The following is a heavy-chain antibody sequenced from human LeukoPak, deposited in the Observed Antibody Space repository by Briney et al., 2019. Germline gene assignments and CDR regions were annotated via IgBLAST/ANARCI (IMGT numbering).Heavy chain of an antibody. CDR2: IIPIFGTA. CDR1: GFTFSSYA. V-gene: IGHV1-69*01. D-gene: IGHD2-2*02. J-gene: IGHJ4*02. Sequence: ETGGSLRLSCAASGFTFSSYAISWVRQAPGQGLEWMGGIIPIFGTANYAQKFQGRVTITADESTSTAYMELSSLRSEDTAVYYCARGRDRSSTSCYNYWGQGTLVTVSS. CDR3: ARGRDRSSTSCYNY.